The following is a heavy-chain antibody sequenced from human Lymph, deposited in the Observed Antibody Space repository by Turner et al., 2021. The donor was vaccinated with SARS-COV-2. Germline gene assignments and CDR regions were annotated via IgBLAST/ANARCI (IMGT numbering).Heavy chain of an antibody. D-gene: IGHD1-26*01. CDR2: INWSGGSI. J-gene: IGHJ4*02. Sequence: EVQLVESGGGLVQPGRSLRLSCAASGFTFDDYAMHWVRQAPGKGLEWVSGINWSGGSIAYADSVKGRFTISTENPKNSLYLQMNSLRAEDTAVYYCAKDLAGTYYSSFDYWGQGTLVTVSS. CDR3: AKDLAGTYYSSFDY. CDR1: GFTFDDYA. V-gene: IGHV3-9*01.